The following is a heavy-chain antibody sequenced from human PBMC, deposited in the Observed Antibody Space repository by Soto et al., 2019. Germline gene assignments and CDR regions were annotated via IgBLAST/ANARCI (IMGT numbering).Heavy chain of an antibody. Sequence: SQTLSLTCAVYGGSFSGYYWSWIRQPPGKGLEWIGEINHSGSTNYNPSLKSRVTISVDTSKNQFSLKLSSVTAADTAVYYCARGSLGKNGFDYWGQGTLVTVSS. CDR1: GGSFSGYY. V-gene: IGHV4-34*01. CDR2: INHSGST. CDR3: ARGSLGKNGFDY. J-gene: IGHJ4*02. D-gene: IGHD7-27*01.